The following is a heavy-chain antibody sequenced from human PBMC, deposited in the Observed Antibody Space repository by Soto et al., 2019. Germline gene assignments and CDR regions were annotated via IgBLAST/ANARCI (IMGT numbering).Heavy chain of an antibody. CDR3: ARGLATLPVFAFDI. CDR1: GFSLSTSGVG. D-gene: IGHD6-6*01. J-gene: IGHJ3*02. CDR2: IYWSGDE. Sequence: QGTLKESGPTLVKPTQTLTLTCSFSGFSLSTSGVGVGCIRQSPGKALEWLALIYWSGDEHYRPSLKSRLSIIKDTSKNHVVLIMTDMDPVDTATYYCARGLATLPVFAFDIWGQGTMVTVSS. V-gene: IGHV2-5*01.